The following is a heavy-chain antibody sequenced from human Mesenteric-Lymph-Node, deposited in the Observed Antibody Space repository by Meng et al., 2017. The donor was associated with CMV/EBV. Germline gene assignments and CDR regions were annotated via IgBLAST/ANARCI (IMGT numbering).Heavy chain of an antibody. CDR2: LDPNSGTT. D-gene: IGHD1-1*01. V-gene: IGHV1-2*02. CDR3: AVQGQWGALDY. Sequence: ASVKVSCKTSGYIFTGYYIHWVRQAPGQGLEWMGWLDPNSGTTNYAQKFQGRVTMTRDTSINTAYMELSSMTSDDTAMYYCAVQGQWGALDYWGQGTRVTVSS. J-gene: IGHJ4*02. CDR1: GYIFTGYY.